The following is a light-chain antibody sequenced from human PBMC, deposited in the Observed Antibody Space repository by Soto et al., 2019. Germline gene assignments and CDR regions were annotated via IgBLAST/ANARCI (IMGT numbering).Light chain of an antibody. CDR3: QQYYSYPT. CDR1: QGISSY. CDR2: AAS. J-gene: IGKJ3*01. Sequence: AIRMTQSPSSLSASTGDRVTITCRASQGISSYLAWYQQKPGKAPKLLIYAASTLQSGVPSRFSGSGSGTDFTLTISCLQSEDFATHYCQQYYSYPTFGPGTKVDIK. V-gene: IGKV1-8*01.